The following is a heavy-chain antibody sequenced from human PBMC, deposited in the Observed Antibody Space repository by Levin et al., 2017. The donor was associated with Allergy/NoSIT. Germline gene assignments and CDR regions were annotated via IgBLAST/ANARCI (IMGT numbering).Heavy chain of an antibody. V-gene: IGHV3-48*02. CDR2: IGSSGGSI. J-gene: IGHJ4*02. Sequence: SCEGSGFTFSMYSMKWVRQAPGKGLEWVSYIGSSGGSIFYADSVKGRFAISRDNAENSVYLLMNNLRDEDTAVYYCAREWYGETHWGQGTLVTVSS. CDR3: AREWYGETH. CDR1: GFTFSMYS. D-gene: IGHD3-10*01.